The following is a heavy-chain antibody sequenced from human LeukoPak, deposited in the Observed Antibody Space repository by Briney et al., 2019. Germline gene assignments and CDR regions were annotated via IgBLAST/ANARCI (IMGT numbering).Heavy chain of an antibody. J-gene: IGHJ4*02. CDR3: AKGRIAAAASYYFDY. CDR1: GFTFSSYG. V-gene: IGHV3-30*18. Sequence: GGSLRLSCAASGFTFSSYGMHWVRQAPGKGLEWVAVISYDGSNKYYADSVKGRFTISRDNSKNTLYLQMNSLRAEDTAVYYCAKGRIAAAASYYFDYWGQGTLVTVSS. D-gene: IGHD6-13*01. CDR2: ISYDGSNK.